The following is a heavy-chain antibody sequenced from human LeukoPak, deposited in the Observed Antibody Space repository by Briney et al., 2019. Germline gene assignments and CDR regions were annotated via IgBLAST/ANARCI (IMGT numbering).Heavy chain of an antibody. CDR2: ISGSGGST. Sequence: GGSLRLSCEASGFTFSSNYMSWVRQAPGKGLEWVSAISGSGGSTYYADSVKGRFTISRDNSKNTLYLQMNSLRAEDTAVYYCAKIFGGIAARAPLGYWGQGTLVTVSS. V-gene: IGHV3-23*01. J-gene: IGHJ4*02. CDR1: GFTFSSNY. D-gene: IGHD6-6*01. CDR3: AKIFGGIAARAPLGY.